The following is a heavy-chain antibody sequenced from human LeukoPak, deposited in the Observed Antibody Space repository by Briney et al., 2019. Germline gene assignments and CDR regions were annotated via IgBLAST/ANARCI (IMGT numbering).Heavy chain of an antibody. CDR2: IYYSGST. V-gene: IGHV4-39*07. D-gene: IGHD1-1*01. Sequence: SETLSLTCTVSGDSISSSSYYWGWIRQPPGKGLEWIGSIYYSGSTYYNPSLKSRVTISVDTSKNQFSLKLSSVTAADTAVYYCARALVRTLDAFDIWGQGTMVTVSS. CDR3: ARALVRTLDAFDI. CDR1: GDSISSSSYY. J-gene: IGHJ3*02.